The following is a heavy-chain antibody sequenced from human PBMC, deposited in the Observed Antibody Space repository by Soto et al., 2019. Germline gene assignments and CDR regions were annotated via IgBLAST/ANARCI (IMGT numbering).Heavy chain of an antibody. CDR1: GGTFSSYA. Sequence: QVQLVQSGAEVKKPGSSVKVSCTASGGTFSSYAISWVRQAPGQGLEWMGGIIPIFGTANYAQKFQGRVTITADESTSTAYMELSSLRSEDTAVYYCARGQWELLAGPNYYYGMDVWGQGTTVTVSS. V-gene: IGHV1-69*01. CDR2: IIPIFGTA. J-gene: IGHJ6*02. D-gene: IGHD1-26*01. CDR3: ARGQWELLAGPNYYYGMDV.